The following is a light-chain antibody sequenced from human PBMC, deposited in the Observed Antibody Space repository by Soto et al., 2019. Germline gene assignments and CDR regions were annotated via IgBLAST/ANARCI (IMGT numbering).Light chain of an antibody. CDR1: QSVVIS. Sequence: EIVMTQSPATLSVSPGETATLSCRASQSVVISLAWYQQKPGQPPRLLIYGASTRATGIPARFSGSGSGTEFTLTISSLQSEDFASYYCQQYHDWPPLTFGGGTKVEIK. CDR2: GAS. CDR3: QQYHDWPPLT. V-gene: IGKV3-15*01. J-gene: IGKJ4*01.